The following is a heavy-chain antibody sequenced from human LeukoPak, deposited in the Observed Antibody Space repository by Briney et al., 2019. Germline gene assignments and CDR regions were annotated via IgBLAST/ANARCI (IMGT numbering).Heavy chain of an antibody. D-gene: IGHD6-13*01. CDR1: GGSISSYY. CDR3: ARGELGSWPQIDY. Sequence: PSETLSLTCTVSGGSISSYYWSWIRQPPGKGLEWIGEINHSGSTNYNPSLKSRVTISVDTSKNQFSLKLSSVTAADTAVYYCARGELGSWPQIDYWGQGTLVTVSS. J-gene: IGHJ4*02. V-gene: IGHV4-34*01. CDR2: INHSGST.